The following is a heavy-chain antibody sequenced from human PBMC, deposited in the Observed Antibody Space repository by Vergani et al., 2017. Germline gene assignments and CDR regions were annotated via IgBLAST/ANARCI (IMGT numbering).Heavy chain of an antibody. J-gene: IGHJ3*02. CDR3: ARQVQADYYDSSGYYLDAFDI. D-gene: IGHD3-22*01. V-gene: IGHV4-39*01. CDR2: IYYSGST. Sequence: QLQLQESGPGLVKPSETLSLTCTVSGGSISSSSYYWGWIRQPPGKGLEWIGSIYYSGSTYYNPSLKSRVTISVDTSKNQFSLKLSSVTAADTAVYYCARQVQADYYDSSGYYLDAFDIWGQGTMVTVSS. CDR1: GGSISSSSYY.